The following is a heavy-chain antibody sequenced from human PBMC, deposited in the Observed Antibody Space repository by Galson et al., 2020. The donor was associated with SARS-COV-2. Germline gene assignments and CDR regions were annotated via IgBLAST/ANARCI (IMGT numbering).Heavy chain of an antibody. CDR3: ARAPTISYYYYGMDV. CDR1: GYTFTSYD. J-gene: IGHJ6*02. V-gene: IGHV1-8*01. CDR2: MNPNSGNT. Sequence: GESLKISCKASGYTFTSYDINWVRQATGQGLEWMGWMNPNSGNTGYAQKFQGRVTMTRNTSISTAYMELSSLRSEDTAVYYCARAPTISYYYYGMDVWGQGTTVTVSS.